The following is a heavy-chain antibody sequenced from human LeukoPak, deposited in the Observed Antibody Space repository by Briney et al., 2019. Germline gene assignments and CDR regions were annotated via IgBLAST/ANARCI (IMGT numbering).Heavy chain of an antibody. D-gene: IGHD2-8*01. V-gene: IGHV3-30*04. CDR2: IANDGRFT. J-gene: IGHJ3*02. CDR1: GFTFSSHP. CDR3: AKEANGFDM. Sequence: GGSLRLSCAASGFTFSSHPMNWVRQAPGKGLEWVAVIANDGRFTHYADSVKGRFTISRDNSKSTLEMQMNSLRAEDTALYYCAKEANGFDMWGLGTMVTVSS.